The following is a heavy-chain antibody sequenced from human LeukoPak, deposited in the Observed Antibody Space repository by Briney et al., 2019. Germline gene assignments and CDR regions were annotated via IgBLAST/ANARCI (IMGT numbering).Heavy chain of an antibody. CDR3: ARARPVADVNWFDP. V-gene: IGHV3-48*02. Sequence: GGSRRLSCAASGFTFNTYAMNWVRQAPGKGLQWISYISSSSSTIYYADSVKGRFTISRDNAKNSLYLQMNSLTDEDTALYYCARARPVADVNWFDPWGQGTLVTVSS. CDR1: GFTFNTYA. D-gene: IGHD6-19*01. CDR2: ISSSSSTI. J-gene: IGHJ5*02.